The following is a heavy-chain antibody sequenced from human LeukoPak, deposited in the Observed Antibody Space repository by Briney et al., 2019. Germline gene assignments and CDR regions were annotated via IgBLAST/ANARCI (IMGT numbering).Heavy chain of an antibody. J-gene: IGHJ4*02. D-gene: IGHD1-1*01. V-gene: IGHV3-7*01. CDR1: GLTLSSDW. CDR2: INQDTLKK. Sequence: GGSLRLSCVYSGLTESGLTLSSDWMSWVRQPPGKGLEWVANINQDTLKKYYLDSVKGRFTISRDHARNSLYLQMNNLRTEDTAVYFCAGSPNCKEAEYYFDHWGPGTLVLVSS. CDR3: AGSPNCKEAEYYFDH.